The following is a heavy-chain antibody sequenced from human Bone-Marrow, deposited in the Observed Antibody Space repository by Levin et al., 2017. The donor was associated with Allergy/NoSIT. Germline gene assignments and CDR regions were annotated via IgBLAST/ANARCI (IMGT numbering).Heavy chain of an antibody. D-gene: IGHD2-15*01. CDR2: ISSNGNDI. Sequence: GGSLRLSCAASGFIFSSCEMNWFRLAPGRGLEWVSYISSNGNDIYYADSVKGRFTISRDNAENSLYLQMTSLRAEDTAVYYCARPRQACCSGSSCYSAFKYWGQGTLVTVSS. CDR1: GFIFSSCE. CDR3: ARPRQACCSGSSCYSAFKY. J-gene: IGHJ4*02. V-gene: IGHV3-48*03.